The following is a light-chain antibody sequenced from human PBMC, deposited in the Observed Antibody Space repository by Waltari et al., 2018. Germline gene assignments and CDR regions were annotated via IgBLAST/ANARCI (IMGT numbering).Light chain of an antibody. CDR2: EVS. J-gene: IGLJ2*01. CDR1: SRDVGSYNL. V-gene: IGLV2-23*02. CDR3: CSYAGSSTFV. Sequence: QSALTQPASVSGSPGQSITISCTGTSRDVGSYNLVPWYQLHPGKAPKLMIYEVSKRPSVVLNRFSGSKSGNTASLTIAGLQAEDEAYYYCCSYAGSSTFVFGGGTKLTVL.